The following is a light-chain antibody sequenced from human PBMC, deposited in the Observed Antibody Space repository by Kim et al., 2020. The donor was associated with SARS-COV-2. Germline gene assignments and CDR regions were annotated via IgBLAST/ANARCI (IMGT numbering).Light chain of an antibody. CDR1: SSDVGGYNY. CDR2: EVS. V-gene: IGLV2-8*01. CDR3: SSYAGSNRGV. J-gene: IGLJ3*02. Sequence: GQSVTISCTGTSSDVGGYNYVSWYQQHPGQAPKLMIYEVSKRPSGVPDRFSGSKSGNTASLTVSGLQAEDEADYYCSSYAGSNRGVFGGGTKVTVL.